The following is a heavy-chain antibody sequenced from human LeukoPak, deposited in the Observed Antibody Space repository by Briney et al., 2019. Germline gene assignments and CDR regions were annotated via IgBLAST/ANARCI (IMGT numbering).Heavy chain of an antibody. J-gene: IGHJ4*02. Sequence: GGSQRLSCAASGFTFSSYGMSWVRQTPGKGLEWVSAISGSGGSTYYADSVKGRFTISRDNSKNTLYLQMNSLRAEDTAVYYCAKRTRYSSGWVFDYWGQGTLVTVSS. CDR3: AKRTRYSSGWVFDY. V-gene: IGHV3-23*01. CDR2: ISGSGGST. CDR1: GFTFSSYG. D-gene: IGHD6-19*01.